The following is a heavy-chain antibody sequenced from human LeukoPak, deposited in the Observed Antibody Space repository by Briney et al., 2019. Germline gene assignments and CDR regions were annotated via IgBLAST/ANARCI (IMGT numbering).Heavy chain of an antibody. D-gene: IGHD3-22*01. J-gene: IGHJ3*02. Sequence: PGESLRLSCAASGFTFEHYGMSWVRQAPGKGLEWVSGITWDGAKTGYADSVKGRFTISRDNAKKSLYVQMNSLRAEDTALYCCATSDHIIMMEAFDIWGQGTMVTVSS. CDR3: ATSDHIIMMEAFDI. V-gene: IGHV3-20*04. CDR1: GFTFEHYG. CDR2: ITWDGAKT.